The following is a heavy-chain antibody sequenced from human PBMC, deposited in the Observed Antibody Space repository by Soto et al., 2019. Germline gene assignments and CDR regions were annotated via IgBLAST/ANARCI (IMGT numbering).Heavy chain of an antibody. CDR1: GFTFSSYA. J-gene: IGHJ6*03. D-gene: IGHD6-13*01. V-gene: IGHV3-23*01. CDR3: AKFSRGELVPTTRYYYYYYMDV. Sequence: GGSLRLSCAASGFTFSSYAMSWVRQAPGKGLEWVSAISGSGGSTYYADSVKGRFTISRDNSKNTLYLQMNSLRAEDTAVYYCAKFSRGELVPTTRYYYYYYMDVWGKGTTVTVSS. CDR2: ISGSGGST.